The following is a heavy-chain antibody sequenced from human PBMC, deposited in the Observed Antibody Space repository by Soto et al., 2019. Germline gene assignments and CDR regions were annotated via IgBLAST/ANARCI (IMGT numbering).Heavy chain of an antibody. D-gene: IGHD3-10*01. V-gene: IGHV3-33*01. CDR2: IWYDGSNK. CDR3: ARTYGSGSYSYYYYYYYMDV. CDR1: GFTFSSYG. Sequence: GGSLRLSCAASGFTFSSYGMHWVRQAPGKGLEWVAVIWYDGSNKYYADSVKGRFTISRDNSKNTLYLQMNSLRAEDTAVYYCARTYGSGSYSYYYYYYYMDVWGKGTTVTVSS. J-gene: IGHJ6*03.